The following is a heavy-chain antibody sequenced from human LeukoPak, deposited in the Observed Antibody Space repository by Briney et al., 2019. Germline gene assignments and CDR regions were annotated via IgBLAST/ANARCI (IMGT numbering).Heavy chain of an antibody. D-gene: IGHD7-27*01. CDR3: AREANWGIDY. V-gene: IGHV4-59*01. J-gene: IGHJ4*02. Sequence: SETLSLTCTVSGGSISSYYWSWIRQPPGKGLEWIGYIYYSGSTNYNPSLKSRVTISVDTSKNQFSLKLSSVTAADTAVYYCAREANWGIDYWGQGTLVTVSS. CDR2: IYYSGST. CDR1: GGSISSYY.